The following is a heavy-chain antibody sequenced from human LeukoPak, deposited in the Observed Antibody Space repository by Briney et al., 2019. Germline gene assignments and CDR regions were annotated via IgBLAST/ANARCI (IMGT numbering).Heavy chain of an antibody. CDR3: ARGRAAADTLFVY. Sequence: SVKVSCKASGGTFSSFAISWVRQAPGQGLGWMGGIITIFGTANYAQKFQGRVTITADKSTSTSYMELSSVTSEDTAVYYCARGRAAADTLFVYVGQEALVAVSS. D-gene: IGHD6-13*01. J-gene: IGHJ4*02. CDR1: GGTFSSFA. V-gene: IGHV1-69*06. CDR2: IITIFGTA.